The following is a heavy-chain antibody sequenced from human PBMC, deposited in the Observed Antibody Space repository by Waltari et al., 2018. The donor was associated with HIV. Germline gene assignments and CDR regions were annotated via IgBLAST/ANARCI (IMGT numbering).Heavy chain of an antibody. V-gene: IGHV4-38-2*02. CDR1: GYSIRSGYY. CDR3: ARDRCSGGSCYSGRHWFDP. CDR2: IYHSGST. J-gene: IGHJ5*02. D-gene: IGHD2-15*01. Sequence: QVQLQESGPGLVKPSETLSLTCAVSGYSIRSGYYWGWIRQPPGRGLEWIGSIYHSGSTYYNPSLKSRVTISVDTSKNQFSLKLSSVTAADTAVYYCARDRCSGGSCYSGRHWFDPWGQGTLVTVSS.